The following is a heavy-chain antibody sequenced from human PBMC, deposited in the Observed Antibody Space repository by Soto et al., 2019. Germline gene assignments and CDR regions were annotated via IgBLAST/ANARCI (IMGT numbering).Heavy chain of an antibody. CDR2: IRGSGGST. J-gene: IGHJ6*02. CDR3: AKDQSSPYYYFNGMDV. V-gene: IGHV3-23*01. D-gene: IGHD2-15*01. CDR1: GFSFSSYA. Sequence: GGSLRLSCAASGFSFSSYAMNWVRQAPRKGLEWVSGIRGSGGSTYYADSVKGRFTISRDNSKNTLYLQMNSLRAEDTAVYYCAKDQSSPYYYFNGMDVWGQGTTVTVSS.